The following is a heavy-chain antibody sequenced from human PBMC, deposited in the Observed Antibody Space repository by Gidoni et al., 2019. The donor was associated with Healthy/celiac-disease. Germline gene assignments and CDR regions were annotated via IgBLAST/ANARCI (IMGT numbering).Heavy chain of an antibody. CDR3: ARDRGYCSSTSCGMDV. D-gene: IGHD2-2*01. CDR1: GFTFSSYG. V-gene: IGHV3-33*01. CDR2: IWYDGSNK. J-gene: IGHJ6*02. Sequence: QVQLVDSGGGVVQPGRSLRLSCAASGFTFSSYGMHWVRQAPGKGLEWVAVIWYDGSNKYYADSVKGRFTISRDNSKNTLYLQMNSLRAEDTAVYYCARDRGYCSSTSCGMDVWGQGTTVTVSS.